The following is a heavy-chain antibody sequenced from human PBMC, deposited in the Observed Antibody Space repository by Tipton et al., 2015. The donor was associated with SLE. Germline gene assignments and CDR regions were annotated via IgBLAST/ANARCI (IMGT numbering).Heavy chain of an antibody. CDR3: ARYGPGVTHFDY. J-gene: IGHJ4*02. CDR1: GGSISSSSYY. D-gene: IGHD2-21*02. Sequence: TLSLTCTVSGGSISSSSYYWGWIRQPPGKWLEWIGSIYYSGSTYYNPSLKSRVTISVEPSKNQFSLKLSSVTAADTAVYYCARYGPGVTHFDYWGQGTLVTVSS. V-gene: IGHV4-39*01. CDR2: IYYSGST.